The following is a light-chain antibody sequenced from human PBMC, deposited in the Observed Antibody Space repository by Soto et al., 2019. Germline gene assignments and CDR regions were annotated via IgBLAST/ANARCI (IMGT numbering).Light chain of an antibody. CDR3: QQSYSTPNT. CDR1: QSISSY. CDR2: AAS. J-gene: IGKJ2*01. V-gene: IGKV1-39*01. Sequence: DIQMTQSPSSLSASVGDRVTITCRASQSISSYLNWYQQKPGKAPKLLIYAASSLQSAVPSRFSGSGSRTDFTLTISSLQPEHFETYYCQQSYSTPNTFGQGTKLEIK.